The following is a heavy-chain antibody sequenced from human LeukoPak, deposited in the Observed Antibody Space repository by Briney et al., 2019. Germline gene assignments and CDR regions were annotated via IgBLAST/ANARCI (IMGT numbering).Heavy chain of an antibody. CDR3: ASGASAFDI. D-gene: IGHD1-26*01. J-gene: IGHJ3*02. Sequence: PGGSLRLSCAASGFTFDDYAMHWVRQAPGKGLEWVSGISWNSGSIGYADSVKGRFTISRDNAKNSLYLQMNSLRAEDTALYYCASGASAFDIWGQGTMVTVSS. V-gene: IGHV3-9*01. CDR1: GFTFDDYA. CDR2: ISWNSGSI.